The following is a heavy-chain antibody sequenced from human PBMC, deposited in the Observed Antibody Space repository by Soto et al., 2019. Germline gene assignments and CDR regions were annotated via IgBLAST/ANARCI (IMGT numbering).Heavy chain of an antibody. V-gene: IGHV4-31*03. CDR2: SYYSGST. Sequence: SEPLSLTCTVSGASISIGGYYWSWIRQHPEKGLEWIGYSYYSGSTYYNPSLKSRVSISVDTSKNQFSLKLSSVTAADTSVYYCARGARYWFDPWGQGTLVTVSS. CDR1: GASISIGGYY. CDR3: ARGARYWFDP. J-gene: IGHJ5*02.